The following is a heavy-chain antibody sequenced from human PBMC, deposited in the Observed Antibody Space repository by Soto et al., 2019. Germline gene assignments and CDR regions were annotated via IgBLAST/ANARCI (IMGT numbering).Heavy chain of an antibody. CDR2: ISGSGGST. CDR1: GFTFSSYV. D-gene: IGHD3-3*01. J-gene: IGHJ4*02. V-gene: IGHV3-23*01. CDR3: AKATRVLRFLEWLFPFDY. Sequence: PGGSLRLSCAASGFTFSSYVMSWVRQAPGKGLEWVSAISGSGGSTYYAGSVKGRFTISRDNSKNTLYLQMNSLRAEDTAVYYCAKATRVLRFLEWLFPFDYWGQGTLVTVSS.